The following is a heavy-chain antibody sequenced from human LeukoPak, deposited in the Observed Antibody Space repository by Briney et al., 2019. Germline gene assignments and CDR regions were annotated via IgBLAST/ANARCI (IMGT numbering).Heavy chain of an antibody. V-gene: IGHV1-18*01. CDR3: ARGVAAAGTGGYYFDY. Sequence: ASVKVSCKASGYTFSSYGISWVRQAPGQGLEWMGWISAYNGNTNYAQKLQGRVTMTTDTSTSTAYMELRSLRSDDTAVYYCARGVAAAGTGGYYFDYWGQGTLVTVSS. D-gene: IGHD6-13*01. CDR2: ISAYNGNT. J-gene: IGHJ4*02. CDR1: GYTFSSYG.